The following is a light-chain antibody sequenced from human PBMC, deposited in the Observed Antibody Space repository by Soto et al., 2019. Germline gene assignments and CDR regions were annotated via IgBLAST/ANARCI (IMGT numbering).Light chain of an antibody. Sequence: EIVLTQSPGTLSLSPGERATLSCRASQSVSTSYLAWYQQKPGQAPRLLIYGASSRATGIPDRFSGSGSVTDFTLTISRREPEDFAVYYCQQYGTSPRKFGQGTQLEIK. CDR2: GAS. V-gene: IGKV3-20*01. CDR3: QQYGTSPRK. J-gene: IGKJ1*01. CDR1: QSVSTSY.